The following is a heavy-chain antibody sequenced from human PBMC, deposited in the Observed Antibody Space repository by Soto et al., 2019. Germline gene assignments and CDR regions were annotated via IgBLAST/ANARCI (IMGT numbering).Heavy chain of an antibody. D-gene: IGHD3-22*01. CDR2: IYYSGST. V-gene: IGHV4-31*03. CDR3: ARDSSGYYHFDS. Sequence: QVQLQESGPGLVKPSQTLSLTCTVSGGSISSGGYYCNWIRQHPGKGLEWIGYIYYSGSTYYNPSLKGRVTISVDTSKNQFSLKLTSVTAADTAVYYCARDSSGYYHFDSWGQGTLVTVSS. J-gene: IGHJ4*02. CDR1: GGSISSGGYY.